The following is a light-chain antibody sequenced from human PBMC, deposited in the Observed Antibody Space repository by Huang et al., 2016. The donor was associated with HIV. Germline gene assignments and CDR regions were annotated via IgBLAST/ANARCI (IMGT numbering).Light chain of an antibody. Sequence: EIVLTQSPATLSLSPGERATLSCRASQTVNRYLAWYQQKPGQAPRLLIYDASNRATGIPARFSGSGSGTDVTLTISGLEPEDFAVYYCQQRSNWYTFGQGTKLEIK. CDR1: QTVNRY. CDR3: QQRSNWYT. V-gene: IGKV3-11*01. J-gene: IGKJ2*01. CDR2: DAS.